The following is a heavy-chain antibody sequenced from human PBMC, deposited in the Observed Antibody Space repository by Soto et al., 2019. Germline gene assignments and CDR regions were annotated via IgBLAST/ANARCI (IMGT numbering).Heavy chain of an antibody. CDR2: IYPGDSDT. V-gene: IGHV5-51*01. CDR3: ARRIIAVHDAFDI. D-gene: IGHD6-19*01. CDR1: GYSFTSYW. J-gene: IGHJ3*02. Sequence: GESLKICCKGSGYSFTSYWIGWVRQMPGKGLEWMGIIYPGDSDTRYSPSFQGQVTISADKSISTAYLQWSSLKASDTAMYYCARRIIAVHDAFDIWGQGTMVTVSS.